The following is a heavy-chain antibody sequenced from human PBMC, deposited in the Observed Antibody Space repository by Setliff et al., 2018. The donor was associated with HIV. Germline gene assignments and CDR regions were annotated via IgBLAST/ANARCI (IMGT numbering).Heavy chain of an antibody. CDR2: ISWNSGSI. CDR1: GFTFDDYA. D-gene: IGHD1-1*01. J-gene: IGHJ3*02. V-gene: IGHV3-9*01. CDR3: AKWNVAFDI. Sequence: LRLSCAASGFTFDDYAMHWVRQAPGKGLEWVSGISWNSGSIGYADSVKGRFTISRDNAKNSLYLQMNSLRAEDTAVYYCAKWNVAFDIWGHGTMVTVSS.